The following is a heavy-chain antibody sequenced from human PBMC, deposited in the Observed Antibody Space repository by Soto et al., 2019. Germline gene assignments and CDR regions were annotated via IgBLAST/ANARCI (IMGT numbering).Heavy chain of an antibody. CDR3: AREMSYYFDS. Sequence: QVQLQESGSGLVKPSQTLVLTCTVSGDSISRDGSSWSWFRQPPGKGLEWIGYIYHSGATYYNPSLKSRVTTSVDKSKNQFSLSLASVTAADTAVYYCAREMSYYFDSWGHGTLVTVSS. CDR2: IYHSGAT. J-gene: IGHJ4*01. CDR1: GDSISRDGSS. V-gene: IGHV4-30-2*01.